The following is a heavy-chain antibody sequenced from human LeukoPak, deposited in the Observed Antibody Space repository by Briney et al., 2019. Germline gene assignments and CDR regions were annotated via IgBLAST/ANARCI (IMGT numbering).Heavy chain of an antibody. D-gene: IGHD6-13*01. CDR2: INQDASVR. CDR3: ARDPGSSSFDL. CDR1: GFSFSTYW. V-gene: IGHV3-7*01. Sequence: GGSLRLSCAASGFSFSTYWMSWVRQTPEKGLGFVANINQDASVRNYMDSLKGRCTISRDNAKKSVYLEINSLRADDTAVYYCARDPGSSSFDLWGQGALVTVSS. J-gene: IGHJ4*02.